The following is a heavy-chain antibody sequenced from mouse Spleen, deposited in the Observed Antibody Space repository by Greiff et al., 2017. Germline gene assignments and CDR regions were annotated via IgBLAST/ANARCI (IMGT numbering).Heavy chain of an antibody. Sequence: QVQLQQPGAELVKPGASVKLSCKASGYTFTSYWMHWVKQRPGQGLEWIGEIDPSDSYTNYNQKFKGKATLTVDKSSSTAYMQLSSLTSEDSAVYDCARNRYDDYFDYWGQGTTLTVSS. V-gene: IGHV1-69*02. J-gene: IGHJ2*01. D-gene: IGHD2-14*01. CDR3: ARNRYDDYFDY. CDR2: IDPSDSYT. CDR1: GYTFTSYW.